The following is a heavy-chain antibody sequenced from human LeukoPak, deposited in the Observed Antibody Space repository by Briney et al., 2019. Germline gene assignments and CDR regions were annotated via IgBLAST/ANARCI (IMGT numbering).Heavy chain of an antibody. CDR3: ARHRSWGGSGNPYFDY. D-gene: IGHD3-10*01. CDR1: GYSFTSYW. J-gene: IGHJ4*02. V-gene: IGHV5-51*01. CDR2: IYPGDSDT. Sequence: GESLKISCKGSGYSFTSYWIGWVRQMPGKGLEWMGIIYPGDSDTRYSPSFQGQVTISADKSISTAYLQWSSLKASDTAMYYCARHRSWGGSGNPYFDYWGQGTLVTVSS.